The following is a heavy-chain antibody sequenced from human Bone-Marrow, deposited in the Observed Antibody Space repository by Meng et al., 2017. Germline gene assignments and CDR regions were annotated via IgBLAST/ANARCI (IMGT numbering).Heavy chain of an antibody. CDR1: GGSISSSNSY. V-gene: IGHV4-39*01. CDR3: ARHKGNSYGYLYVDY. CDR2: FYSSGIT. Sequence: QLQLQESCPAPVNHSAPPSLTCSVSGGSISSSNSYWGWIRQPPGKGLEWIGSFYSSGITYYNPSLKSRVTISVDTSKNQFSLKLSSVTAADTAAYYCARHKGNSYGYLYVDYWGQGTLVTVSS. D-gene: IGHD5-18*01. J-gene: IGHJ4*02.